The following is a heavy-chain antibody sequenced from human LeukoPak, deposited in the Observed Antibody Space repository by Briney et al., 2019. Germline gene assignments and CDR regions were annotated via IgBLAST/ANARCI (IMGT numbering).Heavy chain of an antibody. Sequence: PGGSLRLSCAASGFTFSSHSMIWVRRAPSEGLEWVSHISSSSSTIYYADSVKGRFTISRDNSKNTLYLQMNSLSAEDTAVYYCAKDLYSSRVWGQGTLVTVSS. CDR1: GFTFSSHS. CDR2: ISSSSSTI. CDR3: AKDLYSSRV. V-gene: IGHV3-48*01. J-gene: IGHJ4*02. D-gene: IGHD6-13*01.